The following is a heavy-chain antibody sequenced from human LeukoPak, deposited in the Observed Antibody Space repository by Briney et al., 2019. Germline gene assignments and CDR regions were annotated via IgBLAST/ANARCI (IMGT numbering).Heavy chain of an antibody. J-gene: IGHJ4*02. D-gene: IGHD6-19*01. CDR3: ARTRYSGGWFFDY. CDR2: ISDSGST. Sequence: SETLSLTCTVSGGSISSYYWSWIRQPPGKGLEWTGYISDSGSTHYNPPLKSRLTISVDTSKNQFSLKLSSVTAADTAIYYCARTRYSGGWFFDYWGQGTLVTVSS. CDR1: GGSISSYY. V-gene: IGHV4-59*01.